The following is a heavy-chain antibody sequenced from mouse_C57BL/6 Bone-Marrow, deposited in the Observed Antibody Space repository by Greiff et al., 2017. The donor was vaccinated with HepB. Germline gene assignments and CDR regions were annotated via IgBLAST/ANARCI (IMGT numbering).Heavy chain of an antibody. Sequence: VQLQQSGAELVKPGASVKLSCTASGFNIKDYYMHWVKQRTEQGLEWIGRIDPEDGETKYAPTFQGKATITADTASNTAYLQLSSLTSEDTAVYYCARHGSSEGYYYAMDYWGQGTSVTVSS. CDR3: ARHGSSEGYYYAMDY. D-gene: IGHD1-1*01. J-gene: IGHJ4*01. V-gene: IGHV14-2*01. CDR1: GFNIKDYY. CDR2: IDPEDGET.